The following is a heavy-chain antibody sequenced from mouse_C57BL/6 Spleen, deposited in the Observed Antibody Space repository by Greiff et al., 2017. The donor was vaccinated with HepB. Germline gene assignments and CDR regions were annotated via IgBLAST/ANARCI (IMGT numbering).Heavy chain of an antibody. J-gene: IGHJ4*01. Sequence: QVQLQQPGAELVKPGASVKLSCKASGYTFTSYWMHWVKQRPGQGLEWIGMIHPNSGSTNYNEKFKSKATLTVDKSSSTAYMQLSSLTSEDSAVYYCARDTTVVDSYAMDYWGQGTSVTVSS. V-gene: IGHV1-64*01. CDR1: GYTFTSYW. CDR2: IHPNSGST. D-gene: IGHD1-1*01. CDR3: ARDTTVVDSYAMDY.